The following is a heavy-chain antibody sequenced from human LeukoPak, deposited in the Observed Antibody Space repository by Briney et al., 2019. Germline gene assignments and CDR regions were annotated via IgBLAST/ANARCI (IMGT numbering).Heavy chain of an antibody. CDR1: GFTFSSYE. CDR2: ISSSGSTI. J-gene: IGHJ6*02. V-gene: IGHV3-48*03. CDR3: AAETRYYYGMDV. Sequence: GGSLRLSCAASGFTFSSYEMNWVRQAPGKGQEWVSYISSSGSTIYYADSVKGRFTISRDNAKNSLYLQMNSLRAEDPAVYYCAAETRYYYGMDVWGQGTTVTVSS.